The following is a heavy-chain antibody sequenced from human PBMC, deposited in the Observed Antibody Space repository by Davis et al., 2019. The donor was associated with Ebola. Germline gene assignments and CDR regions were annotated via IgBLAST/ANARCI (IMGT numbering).Heavy chain of an antibody. CDR1: GYTFTGYY. Sequence: ASVKVSCKASGYTFTGYYMHWVRQAPGQGLEWMGWINPNSGGTNYAQKFQGWVTMTRDTSISTAYMELSRLRSDDTAVYYCARDPMVRGVIDYYGMDDWGQGTTVTVSS. V-gene: IGHV1-2*04. J-gene: IGHJ6*02. D-gene: IGHD3-10*01. CDR3: ARDPMVRGVIDYYGMDD. CDR2: INPNSGGT.